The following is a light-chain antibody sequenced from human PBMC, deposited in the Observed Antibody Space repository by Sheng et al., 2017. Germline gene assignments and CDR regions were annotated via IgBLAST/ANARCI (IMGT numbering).Light chain of an antibody. J-gene: IGKJ1*01. CDR2: AAS. Sequence: AIRITQSPSSLSASTGDRVTITCRASQGISSYLAWYQQKPGKAPKLLIYAASTLQSGVPSRFSGSGSGTDFTLTISCLQSEDFAVYYCQQYAKSPRTFGQGTKVEIK. CDR3: QQYAKSPRT. V-gene: IGKV1-8*01. CDR1: QGISSY.